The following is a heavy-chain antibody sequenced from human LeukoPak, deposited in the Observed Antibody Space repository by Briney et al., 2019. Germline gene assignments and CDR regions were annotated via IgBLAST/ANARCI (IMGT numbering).Heavy chain of an antibody. J-gene: IGHJ4*02. CDR1: GGSISSYY. CDR2: IYTSGST. Sequence: PSETLSLTCTVSGGSISSYYWNWIRQPAGKGLEWIGRIYTSGSTNHNPSLKSRVTMSVDTSKNQFSLKLSSVTAADAAVYYCARASIAARQLDYWGQGTLVTVSS. V-gene: IGHV4-4*07. CDR3: ARASIAARQLDY. D-gene: IGHD6-6*01.